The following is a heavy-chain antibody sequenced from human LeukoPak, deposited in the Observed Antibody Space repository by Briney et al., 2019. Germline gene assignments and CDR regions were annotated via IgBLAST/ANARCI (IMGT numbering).Heavy chain of an antibody. CDR1: GFTFSSYS. Sequence: AGGSLRLSCAASGFTFSSYSMNWVRQAPGKGLEWVSYISSSSSTIYYADSVKGRFTISRDNAKNSLYLQMNSLRAEDTAVYYCARRIDYWGQGTLVTVSS. D-gene: IGHD2/OR15-2a*01. CDR2: ISSSSSTI. CDR3: ARRIDY. J-gene: IGHJ4*02. V-gene: IGHV3-48*01.